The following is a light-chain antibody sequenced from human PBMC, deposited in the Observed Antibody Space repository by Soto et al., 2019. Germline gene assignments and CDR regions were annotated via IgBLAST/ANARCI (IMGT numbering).Light chain of an antibody. CDR2: DVS. Sequence: EVVLTQSPATLSLSPGERATLSCRASQSVTKYLAWYQQKPGQALRLLIYDVSKRATGIPARFSGSGSETDFTLTISSLEPGDFAVYYRHQRSNWPLTFGGGTKLEIK. CDR3: HQRSNWPLT. V-gene: IGKV3-11*01. J-gene: IGKJ4*01. CDR1: QSVTKY.